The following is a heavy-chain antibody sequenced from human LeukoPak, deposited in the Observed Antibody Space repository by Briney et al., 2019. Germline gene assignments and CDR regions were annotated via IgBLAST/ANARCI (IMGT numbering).Heavy chain of an antibody. CDR3: ARGDLYYDFWSGYLNWFDP. Sequence: SETLSLTCTVSGGSISSGSYYWSWIRQPAGKGLEWIGRIYTSGSTNYHPSLKSRVTISVDTSKNQFSLKLSSVPAADTAVYYCARGDLYYDFWSGYLNWFDPWGQGTLVTVSS. CDR2: IYTSGST. J-gene: IGHJ5*02. CDR1: GGSISSGSYY. V-gene: IGHV4-61*02. D-gene: IGHD3-3*01.